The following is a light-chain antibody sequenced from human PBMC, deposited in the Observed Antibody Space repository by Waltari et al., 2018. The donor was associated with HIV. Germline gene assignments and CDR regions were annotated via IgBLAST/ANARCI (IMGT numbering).Light chain of an antibody. CDR2: DVS. CDR1: SSSVGGYNY. J-gene: IGLJ1*01. Sequence: QSSLTQPASVSGSPGQSITISFTCTSSSVGGYNYVLLYPQQPGKAPKLMIYDVSNRHSGVSNRFSGSKSGNTASLTISWRQAEDEADYYCSSYTSSSTPYVFGTGTKLTVL. CDR3: SSYTSSSTPYV. V-gene: IGLV2-14*01.